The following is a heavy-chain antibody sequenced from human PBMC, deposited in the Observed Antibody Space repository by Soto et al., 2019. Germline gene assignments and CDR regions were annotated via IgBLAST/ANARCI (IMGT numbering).Heavy chain of an antibody. D-gene: IGHD3-16*02. CDR2: IYYSGST. CDR1: GGSISSYY. Sequence: PSETLSLTCTVSGGSISSYYWSWIRQPPGKGLEWIGYIYYSGSTNYNPSLKSRVTISVDTSKNQFSLKLSSVTAADTAVYYCARDKTIHDYVWGSYRYGWFDPWGQGTLVTVSS. CDR3: ARDKTIHDYVWGSYRYGWFDP. V-gene: IGHV4-59*01. J-gene: IGHJ5*02.